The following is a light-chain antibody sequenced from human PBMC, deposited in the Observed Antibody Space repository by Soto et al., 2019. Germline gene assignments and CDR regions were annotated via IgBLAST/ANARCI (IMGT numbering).Light chain of an antibody. Sequence: DIQMTQSPSSLSESVGDTITITCRARQSIGHFLNWYQLKPGKVPKLLIYGASTLNTGVPSRFSGSGSGTEFTLSISSLQPEDFATYFCLQHNHFPWTFGQGTKVDIK. V-gene: IGKV1-17*01. CDR2: GAS. J-gene: IGKJ1*01. CDR1: QSIGHF. CDR3: LQHNHFPWT.